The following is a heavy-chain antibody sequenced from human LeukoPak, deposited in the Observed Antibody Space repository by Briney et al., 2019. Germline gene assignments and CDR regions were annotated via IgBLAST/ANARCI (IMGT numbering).Heavy chain of an antibody. CDR3: ARDQGGYNYGRAYFDY. J-gene: IGHJ4*02. CDR1: GFTFSRYS. V-gene: IGHV3-48*01. Sequence: PGGSLRLSCAASGFTFSRYSMNWVRQAPGKGLEWVSYISDSGNTIHYADSVKGRFTISRDNAKNSLFLQMNSLRVEDTSVFYCARDQGGYNYGRAYFDYWGRGTLVTVSS. D-gene: IGHD5-24*01. CDR2: ISDSGNTI.